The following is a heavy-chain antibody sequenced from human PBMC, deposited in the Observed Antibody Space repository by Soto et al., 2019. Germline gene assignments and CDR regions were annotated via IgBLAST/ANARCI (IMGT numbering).Heavy chain of an antibody. Sequence: QVQLVESGGGVVQPGRSLTLSCVASGFTLTNYGMHWVRQAPGKGLEWVAVIRSDGSTKYSGDSVKGRFSISRDGSKNTLSLQMSSLRAEDTAVYYCAGNVGSSGTSRWFDTWGQGTLVTVSS. CDR2: IRSDGSTK. CDR3: AGNVGSSGTSRWFDT. D-gene: IGHD1-1*01. J-gene: IGHJ5*02. V-gene: IGHV3-33*03. CDR1: GFTLTNYG.